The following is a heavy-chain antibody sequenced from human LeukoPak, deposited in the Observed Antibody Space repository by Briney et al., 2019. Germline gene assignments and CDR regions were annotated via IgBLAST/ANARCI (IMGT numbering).Heavy chain of an antibody. Sequence: SETLSLTCTVSGGSISSGSYFWIWIRQPPGMGLEWIGSINYRGSTYYNPSLKSRVTISVDTSKNQFSLKLSSVTAADSALYYCARQIAVAGEWAFDIWGQGTMITVSS. D-gene: IGHD6-19*01. CDR3: ARQIAVAGEWAFDI. V-gene: IGHV4-39*01. CDR1: GGSISSGSYF. J-gene: IGHJ3*02. CDR2: INYRGST.